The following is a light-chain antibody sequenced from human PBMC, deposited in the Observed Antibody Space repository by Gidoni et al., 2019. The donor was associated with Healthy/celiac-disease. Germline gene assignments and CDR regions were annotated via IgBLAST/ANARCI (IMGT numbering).Light chain of an antibody. J-gene: IGKJ4*01. CDR2: DAS. Sequence: ELVLTQSPATLSLSPGERATLSCRASQSVSSYLAWYQQKPGQAPRLLLYDASNRATGIPACFSGSGSGTDFTLTISRLEPEDFAFYSCQQRSNWPPLTFGGGTKVEIK. V-gene: IGKV3-11*01. CDR3: QQRSNWPPLT. CDR1: QSVSSY.